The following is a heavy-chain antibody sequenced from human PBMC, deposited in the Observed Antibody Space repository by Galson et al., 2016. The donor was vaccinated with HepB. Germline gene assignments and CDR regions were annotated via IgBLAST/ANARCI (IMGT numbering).Heavy chain of an antibody. V-gene: IGHV3-7*03. CDR2: IKQDGSEK. J-gene: IGHJ4*02. CDR3: ARKGGYNLGDEGFFDY. Sequence: SLRLSCAASGFTFSSYWMSWVRQAPGKGLEWVANIKQDGSEKYSVDSLKGRFTISRDNAKNSLSLQMNSLRADDTAVYFCARKGGYNLGDEGFFDYWGQGTLVTVSS. CDR1: GFTFSSYW. D-gene: IGHD5-24*01.